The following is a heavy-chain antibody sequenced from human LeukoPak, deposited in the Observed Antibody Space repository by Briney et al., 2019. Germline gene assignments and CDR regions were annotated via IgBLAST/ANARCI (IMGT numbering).Heavy chain of an antibody. V-gene: IGHV3-21*01. CDR1: GFTFSSYS. D-gene: IGHD2-21*01. J-gene: IGHJ3*02. Sequence: PGGSLRLSCAASGFTFSSYSMNWVRQAPGKGLEWVSSISSSSSYIYYADSVKGRFTISRDNAKNSLYLQMNSLRAEDTAVYYCARESYCGGDCMEAFDIWGQGTMVTVSS. CDR2: ISSSSSYI. CDR3: ARESYCGGDCMEAFDI.